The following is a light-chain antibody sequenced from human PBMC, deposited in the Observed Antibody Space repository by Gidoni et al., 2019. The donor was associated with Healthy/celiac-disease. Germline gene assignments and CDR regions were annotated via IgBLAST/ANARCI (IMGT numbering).Light chain of an antibody. CDR2: HDS. J-gene: IGLJ1*01. V-gene: IGLV3-1*01. Sequence: SYELPQPTSVSVFPGQTASITCSGDKLGDKYACWYQQKPGQSPVLVIYHDSKRPSGIPERFSGSNSGNTATLTISGTQAMDEADYYCQAWDSSTNNYVFGTGTKVTVL. CDR3: QAWDSSTNNYV. CDR1: KLGDKY.